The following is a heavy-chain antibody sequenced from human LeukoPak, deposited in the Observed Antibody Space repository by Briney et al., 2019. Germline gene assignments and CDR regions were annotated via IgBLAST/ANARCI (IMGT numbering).Heavy chain of an antibody. J-gene: IGHJ6*02. V-gene: IGHV3-30*18. CDR2: ISQDGWNK. D-gene: IGHD6-13*01. CDR1: GYTFSSYG. Sequence: GRSLRLSCAASGYTFSSYGMYWVSQASGKGLEGVAIISQDGWNKYFGDAVTGRFTISRENSKNTLYLQMNSLRAEDTAVYYCAKLISGTLGMDVWGQGTTVTVSS. CDR3: AKLISGTLGMDV.